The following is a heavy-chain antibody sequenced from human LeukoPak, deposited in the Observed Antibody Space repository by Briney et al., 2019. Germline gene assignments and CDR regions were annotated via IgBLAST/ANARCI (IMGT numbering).Heavy chain of an antibody. Sequence: SVKVSCKTSRGTFSSYAISWVRQAPGQGLEWLGGIIPIFGTANYAQKFQGRVTITADEFTSTAYMELSSLRSEDTAVYYCARLFTPRYCSTTSCYWKGWFDPWGQGTLVTVSS. CDR3: ARLFTPRYCSTTSCYWKGWFDP. CDR1: RGTFSSYA. J-gene: IGHJ5*02. CDR2: IIPIFGTA. V-gene: IGHV1-69*13. D-gene: IGHD2-2*01.